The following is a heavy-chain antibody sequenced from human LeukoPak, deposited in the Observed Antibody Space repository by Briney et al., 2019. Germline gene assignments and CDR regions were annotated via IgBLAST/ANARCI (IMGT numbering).Heavy chain of an antibody. V-gene: IGHV3-21*01. J-gene: IGHJ4*02. CDR3: ARDWGNWEIDY. CDR1: GFTFSSYS. CDR2: ISSSSSYI. Sequence: GGSLRPSCAASGFTFSSYSMNWVRQAPGKGLEWVSSISSSSSYIYYADSVKGRFTISRDNAKNSLYLQMNSLRAEDTAVYYCARDWGNWEIDYWGQGTLVTVSS. D-gene: IGHD7-27*01.